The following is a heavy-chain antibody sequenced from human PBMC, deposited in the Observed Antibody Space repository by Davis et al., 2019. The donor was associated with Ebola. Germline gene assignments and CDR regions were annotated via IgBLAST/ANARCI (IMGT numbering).Heavy chain of an antibody. CDR3: AGHGSSGWYDNWFDP. J-gene: IGHJ5*02. D-gene: IGHD6-19*01. CDR2: IFYSGST. CDR1: GRSISSSSYY. Sequence: SETLSLTCTVSGRSISSSSYYWGWIRQPPGKGLEWIGTIFYSGSTYYNPSLKSRVTLSLDTSKNQFSLNLSSVTAADTAVYYCAGHGSSGWYDNWFDPWGQGTLVTVSS. V-gene: IGHV4-39*01.